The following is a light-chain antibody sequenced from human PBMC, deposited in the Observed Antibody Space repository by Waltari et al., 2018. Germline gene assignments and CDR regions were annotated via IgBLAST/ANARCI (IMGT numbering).Light chain of an antibody. CDR2: VTS. J-gene: IGKJ2*01. CDR3: QQYNEWPYT. CDR1: KSVGNN. V-gene: IGKV3D-15*01. Sequence: ETIMTQSPATLSVSPGETATLSCRASKSVGNNVAWFQQTPGQAPRLLIYVTSSRSTNIPGRFFGAGAGTDFTRTISGLQSEDFGVYYCQQYNEWPYTFGQGTKVDLK.